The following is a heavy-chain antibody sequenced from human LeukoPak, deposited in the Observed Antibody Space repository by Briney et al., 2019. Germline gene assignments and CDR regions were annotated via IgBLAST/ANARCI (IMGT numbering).Heavy chain of an antibody. CDR3: ARLKGEMITIRPYYHYYMDV. CDR2: IYYNGNT. Sequence: SETLSLTCTVSGGSISTYYWTWIRQPPGKGLEGLGYIYYNGNTNYNPSLPSRVTISLNTSKNQFSLNLTSVTAADTAVYYCARLKGEMITIRPYYHYYMDVWGKGTTVTVSS. J-gene: IGHJ6*03. CDR1: GGSISTYY. D-gene: IGHD5-24*01. V-gene: IGHV4-59*01.